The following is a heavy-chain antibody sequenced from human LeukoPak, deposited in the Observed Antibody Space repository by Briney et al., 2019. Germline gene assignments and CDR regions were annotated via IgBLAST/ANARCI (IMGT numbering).Heavy chain of an antibody. CDR1: GGSFSGYY. CDR2: INHSGST. V-gene: IGHV4-34*01. Sequence: SETLSLTCAVYGGSFSGYYWSWIRQPPGKGLEWIGEINHSGSTNYNPSLKSRVTISVDTSKNQFSLKLSSVTAADTAVYCCARGGLATMASFDYWGQGTLVTVSS. D-gene: IGHD5-24*01. J-gene: IGHJ4*02. CDR3: ARGGLATMASFDY.